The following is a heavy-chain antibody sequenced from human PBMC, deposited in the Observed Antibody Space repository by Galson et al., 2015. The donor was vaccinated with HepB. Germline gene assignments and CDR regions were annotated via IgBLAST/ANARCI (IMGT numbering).Heavy chain of an antibody. Sequence: SLRLSCAASGFTFSNYWMHWVRQAPEKGLVWVSGINTDGSSTSYADSVKGRFTISRDNAKNTLYVQMNSLRADDTAVYFCSTIATSAPIDCWGQGTLVTVSS. CDR2: INTDGSST. D-gene: IGHD6-13*01. CDR1: GFTFSNYW. CDR3: STIATSAPIDC. J-gene: IGHJ4*02. V-gene: IGHV3-74*01.